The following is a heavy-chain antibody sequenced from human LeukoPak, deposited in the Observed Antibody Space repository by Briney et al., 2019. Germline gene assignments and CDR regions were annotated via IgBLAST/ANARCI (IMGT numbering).Heavy chain of an antibody. Sequence: SETLSLTCAVYGGSFSGYSWSWIRQPPGKGLEWIGEINHSGSTNYNPSLKSRVTISVDTSKNQFSLKLSSVTAADTAVYYCARARWLHEQDAFDIWGQGTMVTVSS. J-gene: IGHJ3*02. D-gene: IGHD5-24*01. V-gene: IGHV4-34*01. CDR2: INHSGST. CDR1: GGSFSGYS. CDR3: ARARWLHEQDAFDI.